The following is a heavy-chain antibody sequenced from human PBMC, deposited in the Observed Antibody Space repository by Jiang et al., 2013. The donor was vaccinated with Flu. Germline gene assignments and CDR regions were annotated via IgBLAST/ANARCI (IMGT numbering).Heavy chain of an antibody. CDR1: VAPSVVVVTT. V-gene: IGHV4-39*07. CDR3: AREVGRRAGSLY. J-gene: IGHJ4*02. CDR2: IYDSGVS. Sequence: GSGLVKPSQTPVPSPALSLVAPSVVVVTTGAGSVSPPGEGLEWIGSIYDSGVSHSNPSLKSRVTISVDTSKNQFSLRLISVTAADTAVYYCAREVGRRAGSLYWGQGLLVTVSS. D-gene: IGHD1-26*01.